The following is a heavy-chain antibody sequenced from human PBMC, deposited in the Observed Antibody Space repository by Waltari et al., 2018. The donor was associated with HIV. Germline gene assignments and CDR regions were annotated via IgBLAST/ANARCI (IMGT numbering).Heavy chain of an antibody. CDR1: GGSYSLYS. D-gene: IGHD3-10*01. CDR2: MNESGRR. J-gene: IGHJ2*01. CDR3: ARGPVAWGEAHNLHWYFDV. Sequence: QVQLQQWGAGLLKPSETLSLTCAVYGGSYSLYSWNWIRQPPGKGLEWIGWMNESGRRNYNPSLKSRVTISLDTSKKQFSLKVNSLIAADTAIYYCARGPVAWGEAHNLHWYFDVWGRGTLVTVSS. V-gene: IGHV4-34*01.